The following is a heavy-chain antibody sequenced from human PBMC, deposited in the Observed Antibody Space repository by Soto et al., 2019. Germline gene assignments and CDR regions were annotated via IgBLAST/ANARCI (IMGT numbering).Heavy chain of an antibody. CDR3: ARGGIVVVPAAISAGMDV. Sequence: ASVKVSCKASGYAFTSYDINWVRQATGQGLEWMGWMNPNSGNTGHAQKFQGRVTMTRNTSISTAYMELSSLRSEDTAVYYCARGGIVVVPAAISAGMDVWGKGTTVTVSS. J-gene: IGHJ6*03. CDR2: MNPNSGNT. CDR1: GYAFTSYD. D-gene: IGHD2-2*01. V-gene: IGHV1-8*01.